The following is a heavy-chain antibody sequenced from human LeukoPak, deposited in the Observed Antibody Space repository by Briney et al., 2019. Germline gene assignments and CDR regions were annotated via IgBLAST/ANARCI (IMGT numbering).Heavy chain of an antibody. CDR1: GYTFTSYG. CDR2: ISAYNGNT. D-gene: IGHD3-22*01. CDR3: ARESARLYYDDSSGYYY. J-gene: IGHJ4*02. Sequence: ASVKVSCKASGYTFTSYGISWVRQAPGQGLEWMGWISAYNGNTNYAQKLQGRVTMTTDTSTSTAYMELRSLRSDDTAVYYCARESARLYYDDSSGYYYWGQGTLVTVSS. V-gene: IGHV1-18*01.